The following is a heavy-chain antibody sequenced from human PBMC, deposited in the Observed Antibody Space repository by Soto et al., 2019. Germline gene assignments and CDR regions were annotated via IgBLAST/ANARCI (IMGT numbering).Heavy chain of an antibody. CDR2: MNPNSGNT. D-gene: IGHD6-13*01. CDR3: AVGSSSWYGAFDI. Sequence: GASVKVSCKASGYTFTSYDINWVRQATGQGLEWMGWMNPNSGNTGYAQKFQGRVTMTRNTSISTAYMGLSSLRSEDTAVYYCAVGSSSWYGAFDIWGQGTMVTVS. J-gene: IGHJ3*02. V-gene: IGHV1-8*01. CDR1: GYTFTSYD.